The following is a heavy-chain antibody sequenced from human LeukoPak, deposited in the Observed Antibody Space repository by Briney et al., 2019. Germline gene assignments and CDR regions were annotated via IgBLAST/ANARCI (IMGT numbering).Heavy chain of an antibody. Sequence: SETLSLTCAVSGGSISSGGYSWSWIRQPPGKGLEWIGYIYHSGSTYYNPSLKSRVTISVDRSKNQFSLKLSSVTAADTAVYYCARVDGDYRSYYYGMDVWGQGTTVTVSS. CDR3: ARVDGDYRSYYYGMDV. J-gene: IGHJ6*02. CDR1: GGSISSGGYS. D-gene: IGHD4-17*01. V-gene: IGHV4-30-2*01. CDR2: IYHSGST.